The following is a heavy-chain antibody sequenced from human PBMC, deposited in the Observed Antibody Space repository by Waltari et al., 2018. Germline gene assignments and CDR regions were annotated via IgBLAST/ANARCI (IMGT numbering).Heavy chain of an antibody. CDR3: ARPSTEYYYYYYYMDV. CDR1: GFSFSNYE. J-gene: IGHJ6*03. V-gene: IGHV3-48*03. CDR2: ISNSGSTM. Sequence: EMQVVESGGGLVQPGGSLRRSGEASGFSFSNYEMNWIRQAPGKGLEWVSYISNSGSTMYYADSVKGRFTISRDNAKNSLYLEMNSLRAEDTAIYYCARPSTEYYYYYYYMDVWGKGTTVTVS.